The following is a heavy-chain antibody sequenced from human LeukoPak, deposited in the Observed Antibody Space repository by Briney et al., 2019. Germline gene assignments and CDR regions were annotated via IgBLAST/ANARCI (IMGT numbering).Heavy chain of an antibody. J-gene: IGHJ4*02. Sequence: SETLSLTCIVSGDSITNHYWSLIRRPPGKGLEWIGYIYYNGIINYNPSLKSRVTISVDTSRNQFSMKLNSVTAADTAVYYCAGSGGLANTGAVFDYWGQGTLVTVSS. CDR1: GDSITNHY. CDR3: AGSGGLANTGAVFDY. CDR2: IYYNGII. D-gene: IGHD3-10*01. V-gene: IGHV4-59*11.